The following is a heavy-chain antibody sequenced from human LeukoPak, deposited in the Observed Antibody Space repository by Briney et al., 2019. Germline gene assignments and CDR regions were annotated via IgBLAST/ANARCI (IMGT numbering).Heavy chain of an antibody. Sequence: SETLSLTCTVSGGSIRTSYLSWIRQPPGKGLEWIGYIHYSGRTTYNPSLMSRITISLHTSKTQFSLKLSSVTAADTAVYYCARDTVTWFDPWGQGTLVTVSS. CDR3: ARDTVTWFDP. D-gene: IGHD4-17*01. V-gene: IGHV4-59*12. CDR1: GGSIRTSY. CDR2: IHYSGRT. J-gene: IGHJ5*02.